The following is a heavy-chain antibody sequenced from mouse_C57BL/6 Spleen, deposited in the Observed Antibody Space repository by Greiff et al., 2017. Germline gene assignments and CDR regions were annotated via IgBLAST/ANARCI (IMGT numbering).Heavy chain of an antibody. Sequence: EVKVVESGGDLVKPGGSLKLSCAASGFTFSSYGMSWVRQTPDKRLEWVATISSGGSYTYYPDSVKGRFTISRDNAKNTLYLQMSSLKSEDTAMYYCARQRGGGFAYWGQGTLVTVSA. CDR3: ARQRGGGFAY. CDR1: GFTFSSYG. J-gene: IGHJ3*01. CDR2: ISSGGSYT. V-gene: IGHV5-6*01.